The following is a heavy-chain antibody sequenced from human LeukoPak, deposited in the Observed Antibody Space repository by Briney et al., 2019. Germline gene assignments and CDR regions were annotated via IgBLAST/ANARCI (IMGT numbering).Heavy chain of an antibody. Sequence: GASVKVSCKASGYTFTNYFMHWVRQAPGQGLEGMGIINPSANSTIYAQKFQGRVTMTSDTATTTVSMELSSLTSEDTAVYYCARDRNLIAVAGTEAFDIWGQGTMVIVSS. CDR1: GYTFTNYF. CDR2: INPSANST. CDR3: ARDRNLIAVAGTEAFDI. V-gene: IGHV1-46*01. J-gene: IGHJ3*02. D-gene: IGHD6-19*01.